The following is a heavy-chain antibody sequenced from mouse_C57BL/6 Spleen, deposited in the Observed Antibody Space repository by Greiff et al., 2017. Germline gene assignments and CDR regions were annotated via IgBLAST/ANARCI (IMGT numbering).Heavy chain of an antibody. V-gene: IGHV1-61*01. CDR1: GYTFTSYW. CDR3: ARNWDDMDY. D-gene: IGHD4-1*01. J-gene: IGHJ2*01. CDR2: IYPSDSET. Sequence: QVQLQQPGAELVRPGSSVKLSCKASGYTFTSYWMDWVKQRPGQGLEWIGNIYPSDSETHYNQKFKDKATLTVDKSSSTAYMQLSSLTSEDSAVYYCARNWDDMDYWGQGTTLTVSS.